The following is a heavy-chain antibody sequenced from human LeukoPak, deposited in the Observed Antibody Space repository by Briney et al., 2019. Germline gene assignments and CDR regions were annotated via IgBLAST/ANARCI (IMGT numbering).Heavy chain of an antibody. CDR2: IYTSGST. D-gene: IGHD6-13*01. V-gene: IGHV4-61*02. J-gene: IGHJ4*02. CDR3: ARQSGPYSSSWYIATYYFDY. CDR1: GGSISSGSYY. Sequence: SSETLSLTCTVSGGSISSGSYYWRWIRQPAGKGLEWIGRIYTSGSTNYNPSLKSRVTISVDTSKNQFSLKLSSVTAADTAVYYCARQSGPYSSSWYIATYYFDYWGQGTLDTVSS.